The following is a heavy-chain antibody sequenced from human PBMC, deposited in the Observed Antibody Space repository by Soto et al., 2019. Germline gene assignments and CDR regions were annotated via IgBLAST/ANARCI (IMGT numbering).Heavy chain of an antibody. D-gene: IGHD6-13*01. J-gene: IGHJ4*02. CDR1: GVSLSTRGMG. CDR2: IYWDDEK. Sequence: QITLKGSGLTLVKPTQTLTLTCTFSGVSLSTRGMGVGWSRQPPGKALEWLALIYWDDEKHYSPALKNRLTTTKDTSKNQVVLIMTNMDPVDTATYYCTHRSGMGSNSWLPGFWGQGTLFTVSS. V-gene: IGHV2-5*02. CDR3: THRSGMGSNSWLPGF.